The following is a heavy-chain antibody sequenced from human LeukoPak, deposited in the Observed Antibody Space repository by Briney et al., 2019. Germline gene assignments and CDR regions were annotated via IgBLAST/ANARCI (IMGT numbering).Heavy chain of an antibody. Sequence: SGKVSCKASGGTFSSYAISWVRQAPGQGLEWMGGIIPIFGTANYAQKFQGRVTITADESTSTAYMELSSLRSEDTAVYYCARVSVFPFLGPYYFHYWVRGTLVTVSS. V-gene: IGHV1-69*13. J-gene: IGHJ4*02. CDR1: GGTFSSYA. CDR3: ARVSVFPFLGPYYFHY. D-gene: IGHD3-3*02. CDR2: IIPIFGTA.